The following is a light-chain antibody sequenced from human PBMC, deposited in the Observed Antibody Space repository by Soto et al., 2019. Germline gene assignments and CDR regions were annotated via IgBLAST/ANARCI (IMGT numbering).Light chain of an antibody. V-gene: IGLV2-14*01. J-gene: IGLJ3*02. CDR1: NSDVGGYNY. CDR2: KVS. CDR3: SSYTTRTTWV. Sequence: QSALTQPASVSGSPGQSIAISCTGTNSDVGGYNYVSWYQHHPGKAPKLMIYKVSNRPSGVSNRFSGSKSGNTASLTISGLQAEDEADYYCSSYTTRTTWVFGGGTKLTVL.